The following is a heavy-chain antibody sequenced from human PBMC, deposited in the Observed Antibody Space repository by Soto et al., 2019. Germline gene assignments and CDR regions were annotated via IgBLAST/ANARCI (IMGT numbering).Heavy chain of an antibody. CDR1: GYSFTIYC. D-gene: IGHD4-17*01. Sequence: GESLKISCNGSGYSFTIYCISWVLQMPGKGLEWMGRIDPSDSYTNYSPSFQGHVTISADKSISTAYLQWSSLKASDTAMYYCARVYEGDYDYYYYGMDVWGQGTTVTVSS. V-gene: IGHV5-10-1*01. J-gene: IGHJ6*02. CDR3: ARVYEGDYDYYYYGMDV. CDR2: IDPSDSYT.